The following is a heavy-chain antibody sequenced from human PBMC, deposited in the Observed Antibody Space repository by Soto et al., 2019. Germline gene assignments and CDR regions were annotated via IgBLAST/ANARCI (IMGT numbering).Heavy chain of an antibody. CDR2: ISGSGGST. V-gene: IGHV3-23*01. Sequence: EVQLLESGGGLVQPGGSLRLSCAASGFTFSSYAMSWVRQAPGKGLEWVSAISGSGGSTYYADSVKGRFTISRDNSKNTLYLQMNSLRAEDTAVYYCAKARCSSTSCYTYYGMDVWGQGTTVTVSS. D-gene: IGHD2-2*02. CDR3: AKARCSSTSCYTYYGMDV. CDR1: GFTFSSYA. J-gene: IGHJ6*02.